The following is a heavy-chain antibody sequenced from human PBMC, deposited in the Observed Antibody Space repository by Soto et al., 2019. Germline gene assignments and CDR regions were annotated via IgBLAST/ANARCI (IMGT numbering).Heavy chain of an antibody. CDR1: GFTFSSYA. Sequence: QVQLVESGGGVVQPGRSLRLSCAASGFTFSSYAMHWVRQAPGKGLEWVAVISYDGSNKYYADSVKGRFTISRDNSKNTLYLQMNRMRAEDTAVYYCARDRATGTTPPDAFDIWGQGKLVPVSS. D-gene: IGHD1-7*01. CDR3: ARDRATGTTPPDAFDI. J-gene: IGHJ3*02. CDR2: ISYDGSNK. V-gene: IGHV3-30-3*01.